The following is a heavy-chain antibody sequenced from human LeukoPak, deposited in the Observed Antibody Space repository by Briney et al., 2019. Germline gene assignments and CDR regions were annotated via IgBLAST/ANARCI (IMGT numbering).Heavy chain of an antibody. D-gene: IGHD2-8*01. V-gene: IGHV4-4*07. CDR2: IYTSGST. CDR3: AGSAPYCYNCGCDKKNWFDP. Sequence: SETLSLTCTVSGGSISSYYWSWIRQPAGKELEWIGRIYTSGSTKYNPSLKSRVTMSVDTSKNQFSLKLSSVTGADQAVYYWAGSAPYCYNCGCDKKNWFDPWGQGTLVTVSS. J-gene: IGHJ5*02. CDR1: GGSISSYY.